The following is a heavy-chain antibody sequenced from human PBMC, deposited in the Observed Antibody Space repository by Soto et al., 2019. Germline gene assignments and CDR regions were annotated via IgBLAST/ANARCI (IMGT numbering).Heavy chain of an antibody. J-gene: IGHJ4*02. CDR3: ARAPTVTRDY. Sequence: QVQLVQAGAEVKKPGASVKVSCKASGYTFTTAAMQWVRQAPGQSLEWMGWINTGNGNTKYSQTFQGRLTITRDTSASTAYMELSSLSSEDTAVYYCARAPTVTRDYWGQGTLVTVSS. V-gene: IGHV1-3*04. D-gene: IGHD4-4*01. CDR1: GYTFTTAA. CDR2: INTGNGNT.